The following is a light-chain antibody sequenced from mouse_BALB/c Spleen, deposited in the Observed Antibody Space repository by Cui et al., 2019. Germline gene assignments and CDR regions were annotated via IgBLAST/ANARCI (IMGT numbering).Light chain of an antibody. CDR3: QQYSKLPPT. CDR1: QGISNY. Sequence: DIQMTQTILTLSASLGDRVTISCSASQGISNYLNWYQQKPDGTVKLLIYYTSSLHSGVPSRFSGSGSGTDYSLTISNLEPEDIATNYYQQYSKLPPTFGGGTKLEIK. J-gene: IGKJ2*01. V-gene: IGKV10-94*01. CDR2: YTS.